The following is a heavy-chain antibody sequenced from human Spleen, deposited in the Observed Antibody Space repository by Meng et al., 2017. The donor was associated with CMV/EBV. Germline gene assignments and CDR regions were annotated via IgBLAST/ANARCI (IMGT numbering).Heavy chain of an antibody. CDR2: IYYSGTT. V-gene: IGHV4-30-4*08. D-gene: IGHD2-2*01. Sequence: SLSRGGSSWSWIRQPPGKGLEWIGYIYYSGTTYYNPSLKSRVTISVDKSKNQFSLKLSSVTAADTAVYYCAREGGVVVPAARGWFDPWGQGILVTVSS. J-gene: IGHJ5*02. CDR3: AREGGVVVPAARGWFDP. CDR1: SLSRGGSS.